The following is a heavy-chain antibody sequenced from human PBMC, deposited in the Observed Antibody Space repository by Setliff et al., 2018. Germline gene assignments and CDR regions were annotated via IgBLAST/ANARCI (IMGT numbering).Heavy chain of an antibody. CDR3: ARDISVTMVREGGMDV. D-gene: IGHD3-10*01. CDR1: GFSFNTYG. Sequence: GGSLRLSCAASGFSFNTYGMHWIRQAPGKALEWVSYISTSGNTIDYADFAKGRFTISRDNARNSLYLQMNNLRAEDTAVYYCARDISVTMVREGGMDVWGKGTTVTVSS. J-gene: IGHJ6*03. V-gene: IGHV3-48*04. CDR2: ISTSGNTI.